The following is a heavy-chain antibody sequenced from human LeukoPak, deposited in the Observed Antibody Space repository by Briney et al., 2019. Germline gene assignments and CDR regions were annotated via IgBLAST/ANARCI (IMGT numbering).Heavy chain of an antibody. CDR3: ARYYDSSGYDRFFDY. Sequence: GRSLRLSCAASGFTFSSYGMHWVRQAPGKGLEWVAVISYDGSNKYYADSVKGRFTISRDNSKNTLYLQMNSLRAEDTAVYYCARYYDSSGYDRFFDYWGQGTLVTVSS. J-gene: IGHJ4*02. CDR2: ISYDGSNK. V-gene: IGHV3-30*03. CDR1: GFTFSSYG. D-gene: IGHD3-22*01.